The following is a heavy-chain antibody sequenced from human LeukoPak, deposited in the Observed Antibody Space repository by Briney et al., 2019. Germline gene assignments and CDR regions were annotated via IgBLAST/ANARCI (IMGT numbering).Heavy chain of an antibody. CDR3: ARGPYCSGGDCYSWGREALWLRY. CDR2: IRSDGSIK. J-gene: IGHJ4*02. D-gene: IGHD2-15*01. V-gene: IGHV3-30*02. Sequence: GGSLRLSCAASGFTFDNYGMHWVRQAPGKGLEWVAFIRSDGSIKYYADSVKGRFTISRDISKNTLYLQVNSLRAEDTAVYYCARGPYCSGGDCYSWGREALWLRYWGQGTLVTVSS. CDR1: GFTFDNYG.